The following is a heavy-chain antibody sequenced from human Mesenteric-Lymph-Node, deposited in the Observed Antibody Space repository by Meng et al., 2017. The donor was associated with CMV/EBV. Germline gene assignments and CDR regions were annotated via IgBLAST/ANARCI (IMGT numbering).Heavy chain of an antibody. Sequence: GESLKTSCVASGFTFSTYSMNWVRQAPGKGLEFVSSIYSSGHTFYADSVKGRFALSRDNTKNSLYLQMNSLRAEDTAVYYCAREQGYRDYYYGMDVWGQGTTVTVSS. CDR3: AREQGYRDYYYGMDV. J-gene: IGHJ6*02. V-gene: IGHV3-21*01. CDR1: GFTFSTYS. D-gene: IGHD6-13*01. CDR2: SIYSSGHT.